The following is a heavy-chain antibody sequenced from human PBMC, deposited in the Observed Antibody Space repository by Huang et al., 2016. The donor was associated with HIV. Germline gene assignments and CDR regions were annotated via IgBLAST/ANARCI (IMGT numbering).Heavy chain of an antibody. V-gene: IGHV5-51*01. CDR1: GYMFTKYW. Sequence: EVQLVQSGAEVKKPGESLKISCKGSGYMFTKYWIGWVRQMPVKGLEWMGLIYPGDSDTRDSPSFQGQVTISADKSITTAYLQWSSLKASDTAIYYCARHDGARPGWVDNWGQGTLVTVSS. CDR3: ARHDGARPGWVDN. J-gene: IGHJ5*02. D-gene: IGHD4-17*01. CDR2: IYPGDSDT.